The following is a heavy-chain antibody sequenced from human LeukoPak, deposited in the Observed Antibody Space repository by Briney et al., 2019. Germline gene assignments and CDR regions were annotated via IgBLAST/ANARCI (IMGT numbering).Heavy chain of an antibody. CDR2: IKEDGSEQ. CDR1: GSTFRTYW. J-gene: IGHJ4*02. V-gene: IGHV3-7*01. CDR3: ARDSFETDIDY. Sequence: GGSLRLSCAVSGSTFRTYWMSWVRQAPGKGLEWVANIKEDGSEQYYVNSLKGRFTISRDNVKNSLYLQMNSLRVEDSAVYYCARDSFETDIDYWGQGTLVTVSS. D-gene: IGHD1-14*01.